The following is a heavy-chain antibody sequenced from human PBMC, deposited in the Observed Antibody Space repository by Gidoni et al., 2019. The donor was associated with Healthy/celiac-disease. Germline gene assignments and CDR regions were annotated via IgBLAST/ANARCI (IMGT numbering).Heavy chain of an antibody. Sequence: EVQLVEAGGGLVQPGGSLRLSCAASGFTFSSYWMSWVRQAPGKGLEWLANIKQDGREKYYVDFVKGRFNISRDNDKKSLYLQMNSLRVEDWAVYYCASRRSSGWKPCPFDYWGQGTLVTVSS. CDR2: IKQDGREK. J-gene: IGHJ4*02. D-gene: IGHD6-19*01. V-gene: IGHV3-7*03. CDR3: ASRRSSGWKPCPFDY. CDR1: GFTFSSYW.